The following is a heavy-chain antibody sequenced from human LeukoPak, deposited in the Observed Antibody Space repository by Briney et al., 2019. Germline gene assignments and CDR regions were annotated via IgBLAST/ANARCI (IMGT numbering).Heavy chain of an antibody. CDR1: GGSISSYY. Sequence: PSETLSLTCTVSGGSISSYYWSWIRQPAGKGLEWIGRIYTSGSTNYNPSLKSRVTMSVDTSKNQFSLKLSSVTAADTAVYYCARVPIAAAGNDAFDIWGQGTMVTVSS. CDR2: IYTSGST. D-gene: IGHD6-13*01. J-gene: IGHJ3*02. V-gene: IGHV4-4*07. CDR3: ARVPIAAAGNDAFDI.